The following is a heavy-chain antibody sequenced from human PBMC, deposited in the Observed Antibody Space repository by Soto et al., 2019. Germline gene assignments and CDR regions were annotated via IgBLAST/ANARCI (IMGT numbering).Heavy chain of an antibody. CDR3: ARTTVVTDYFDY. J-gene: IGHJ4*02. D-gene: IGHD4-17*01. Sequence: ASVKVSCKASGGTFSSYAISWVRQAPGQGLEWMGGIIPIFGTANYAQKFQGRVTITADESTSTAYMELSSLRSEDTAVYYCARTTVVTDYFDYWGQGTLVTVSS. CDR2: IIPIFGTA. V-gene: IGHV1-69*13. CDR1: GGTFSSYA.